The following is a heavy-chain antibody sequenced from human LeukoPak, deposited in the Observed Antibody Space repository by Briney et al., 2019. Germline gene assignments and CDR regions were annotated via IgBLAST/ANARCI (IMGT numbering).Heavy chain of an antibody. CDR3: ARGVTWYYDSSGHHYYFDY. V-gene: IGHV1-2*02. CDR1: GYTFTGYH. Sequence: ASVKVSCKASGYTFTGYHMHWVRQAPGQGLEWMGWINPNSGGTNYAQKFQGRVTMTRDTSISTAYMELSRLRSDDTAVYYCARGVTWYYDSSGHHYYFDYWGQGTLVTVSS. CDR2: INPNSGGT. D-gene: IGHD3-22*01. J-gene: IGHJ4*02.